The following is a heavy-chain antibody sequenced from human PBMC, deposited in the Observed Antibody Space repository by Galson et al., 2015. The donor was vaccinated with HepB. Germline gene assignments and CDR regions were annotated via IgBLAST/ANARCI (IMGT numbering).Heavy chain of an antibody. D-gene: IGHD6-13*01. J-gene: IGHJ4*02. CDR1: GFTFSNYA. V-gene: IGHV3-23*01. Sequence: SLRLSCAASGFTFSNYAVSWVRQAPGKGPEWVATITGSGGGDSTYFADSVKGRFTMSRDNSKSTMYLQVSSLRADDTAVYYCAITGPPWGTSSYSYFDHWGQGALVTVSS. CDR2: ITGSGGGDST. CDR3: AITGPPWGTSSYSYFDH.